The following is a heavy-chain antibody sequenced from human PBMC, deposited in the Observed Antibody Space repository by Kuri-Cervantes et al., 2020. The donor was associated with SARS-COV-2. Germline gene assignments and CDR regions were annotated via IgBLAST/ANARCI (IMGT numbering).Heavy chain of an antibody. D-gene: IGHD3-10*01. CDR3: AKGGLYGFEESHFVD. Sequence: GGSLRLSCAASGFTFSSYAMHWVRQAPGKGLEWVAVISYDGSNKYYADSVKGRFTISRDNSKNTLFLQMNSLRAVDTAVYYCAKGGLYGFEESHFVDWGQGTLVTVSS. V-gene: IGHV3-30-3*01. J-gene: IGHJ4*02. CDR2: ISYDGSNK. CDR1: GFTFSSYA.